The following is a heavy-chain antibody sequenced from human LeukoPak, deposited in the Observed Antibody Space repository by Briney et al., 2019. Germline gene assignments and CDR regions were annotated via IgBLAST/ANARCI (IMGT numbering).Heavy chain of an antibody. D-gene: IGHD6-13*01. CDR3: ARDGVAAGIYLDQ. CDR1: GFTFTTYT. V-gene: IGHV3-23*01. J-gene: IGHJ4*02. Sequence: GGSLRLSCAASGFTFTTYTMSWVRQAPGKGLAWVSAISGSGGTTYYADSVKGRFTISRDNSKNMLYLQMNSLRAEDTAVYYCARDGVAAGIYLDQWGRGTLVTVSS. CDR2: ISGSGGTT.